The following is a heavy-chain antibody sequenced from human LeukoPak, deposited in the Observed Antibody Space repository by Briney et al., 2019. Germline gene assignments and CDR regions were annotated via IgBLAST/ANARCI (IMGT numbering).Heavy chain of an antibody. CDR3: AGHVLRFLEWLPLGY. V-gene: IGHV1-18*01. CDR1: GYTFTSYG. J-gene: IGHJ4*02. D-gene: IGHD3-3*01. CDR2: ISAYNGNT. Sequence: ASVKVSCKASGYTFTSYGISWVRQAPGQGLEWMGWISAYNGNTNYAQKLQGRVTMTTDTSTSTAYMELRSLRSEDTAVYYCAGHVLRFLEWLPLGYWGQGTLVTVSS.